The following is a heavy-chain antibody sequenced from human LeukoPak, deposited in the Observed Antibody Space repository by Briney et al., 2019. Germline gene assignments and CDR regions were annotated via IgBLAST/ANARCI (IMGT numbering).Heavy chain of an antibody. Sequence: RTGGSLRLSCAASGFSFSNYWFHWVRQAPGEGLVWVSRTNEHGTIINYADSVKGRFTISRDNAKNTLYLQMNSLRTEDSALYYCVVDLSGSADYWGQGTLATVSS. CDR2: TNEHGTII. CDR3: VVDLSGSADY. CDR1: GFSFSNYW. D-gene: IGHD3-10*01. J-gene: IGHJ4*02. V-gene: IGHV3-74*01.